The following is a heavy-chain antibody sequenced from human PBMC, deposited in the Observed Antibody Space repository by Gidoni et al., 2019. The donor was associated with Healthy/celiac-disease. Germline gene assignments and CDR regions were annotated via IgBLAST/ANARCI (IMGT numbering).Heavy chain of an antibody. CDR2: IIPIFGTA. Sequence: QAPGQGLEWMGGIIPIFGTANYAQKFQGRVTITADESTSTAYMELSSLRSEDTAVYYCARARDSSSWDGVYYYGMDVWGQGTTVTVSS. CDR3: ARARDSSSWDGVYYYGMDV. D-gene: IGHD6-13*01. V-gene: IGHV1-69*01. J-gene: IGHJ6*02.